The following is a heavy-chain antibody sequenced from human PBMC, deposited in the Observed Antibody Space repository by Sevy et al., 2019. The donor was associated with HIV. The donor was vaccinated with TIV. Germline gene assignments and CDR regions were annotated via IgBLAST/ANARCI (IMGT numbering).Heavy chain of an antibody. CDR2: ISGAGTYT. D-gene: IGHD4-17*01. J-gene: IGHJ4*02. CDR3: ARSRSNYGDYYFDY. Sequence: GGSLRLSCAASGFTFSAYYMTWIRQAPGKGLEWVSYISGAGTYTNYVESVKGRFTISRDNSKNSLYLQMNSLRAEDTAVYFCARSRSNYGDYYFDYWGQGILFTVSS. V-gene: IGHV3-11*06. CDR1: GFTFSAYY.